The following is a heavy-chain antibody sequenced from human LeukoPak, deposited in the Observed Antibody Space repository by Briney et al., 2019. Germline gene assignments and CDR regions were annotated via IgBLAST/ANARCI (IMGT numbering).Heavy chain of an antibody. V-gene: IGHV1-2*02. CDR3: ARDIGIVVVPAARQTFDP. D-gene: IGHD2-2*01. CDR1: GYTFTGYY. Sequence: ASVKVSCKASGYTFTGYYMHWVRQAPGQGLEWMGWINPNSGGTNYAQKFQGRVTMTRDTSISTAYMELSRLRSDDTAVYYCARDIGIVVVPAARQTFDPWGQGTLVTVSS. J-gene: IGHJ5*02. CDR2: INPNSGGT.